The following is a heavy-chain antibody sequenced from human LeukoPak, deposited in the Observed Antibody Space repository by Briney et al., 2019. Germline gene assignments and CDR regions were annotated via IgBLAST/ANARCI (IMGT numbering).Heavy chain of an antibody. CDR2: INPSGGST. D-gene: IGHD5-18*01. CDR3: ARNGGYSYGLAPNWFDP. Sequence: ASVTVSCKASGYTFTSYYMHWVRQAPGQGLEWMGLINPSGGSTSYAQKFQGRVTMTRDTSTSTVYMELSSLRSEDTAVYYCARNGGYSYGLAPNWFDPWGQGTLVTVSS. J-gene: IGHJ5*02. CDR1: GYTFTSYY. V-gene: IGHV1-46*01.